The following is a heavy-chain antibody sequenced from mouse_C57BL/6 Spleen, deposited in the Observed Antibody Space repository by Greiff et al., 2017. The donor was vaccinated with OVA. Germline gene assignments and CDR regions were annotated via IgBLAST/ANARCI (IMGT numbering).Heavy chain of an antibody. D-gene: IGHD1-1*01. CDR3: ARSYYGSSYRYFDV. CDR2: IYPRSGNT. J-gene: IGHJ1*03. V-gene: IGHV1-81*01. Sequence: QVQLQQSGAELARPGASVKLSCKASGYTFTSYGISWVKQRTRQGLEWIGEIYPRSGNTSYNEKFKGKATLTADKSSSTAYMELRSLTSEDSAVYVGARSYYGSSYRYFDVWGTGTTVTVSS. CDR1: GYTFTSYG.